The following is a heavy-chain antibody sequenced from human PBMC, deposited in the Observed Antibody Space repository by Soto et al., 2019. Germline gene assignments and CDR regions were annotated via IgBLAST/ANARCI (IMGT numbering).Heavy chain of an antibody. CDR2: ISYDGSNK. V-gene: IGHV3-30*18. CDR3: AKEAFVVVPAIRPSYGMDV. CDR1: GFTFSSYG. Sequence: QVQLVESGGGVVQPGRSLRLSCAASGFTFSSYGMHWVRQAPGKGLEWVAVISYDGSNKYYADSVKGRFTISRDNSKNTVYLQMNCLRAEDTAVYYCAKEAFVVVPAIRPSYGMDVWGQGTTVTVSS. D-gene: IGHD2-21*02. J-gene: IGHJ6*02.